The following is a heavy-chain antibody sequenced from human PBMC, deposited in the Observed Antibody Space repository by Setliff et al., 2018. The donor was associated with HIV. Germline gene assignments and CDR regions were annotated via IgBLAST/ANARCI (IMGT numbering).Heavy chain of an antibody. D-gene: IGHD3-10*01. J-gene: IGHJ4*02. CDR2: IFDSGTT. CDR3: ARQGGYNSPLMV. CDR1: GDSISSYY. V-gene: IGHV4-59*08. Sequence: SETLSLTCTVSGDSISSYYWSWIRQPPGKELEWIGYIFDSGTTKYNPSVTSRVTISVDASKNQFFLQLISVTAADTAVYYCARQGGYNSPLMVWGQGKLVTVSS.